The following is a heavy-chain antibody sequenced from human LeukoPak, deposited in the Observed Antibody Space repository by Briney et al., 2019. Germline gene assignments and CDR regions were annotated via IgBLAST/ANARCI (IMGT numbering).Heavy chain of an antibody. CDR1: GFTDYY. V-gene: IGHV1-2*02. D-gene: IGHD6-13*01. J-gene: IGHJ4*02. CDR3: ARKVTTRVWTKFDY. Sequence: GASVKVSCKASGFTDYYIHWVRQAPGQTLEWMAWINPNSGGTNFAQNLQGRLTLTSDTSISTTYMELSWLTSDDTAVYYCARKVTTRVWTKFDYWGQGTLVNVSS. CDR2: INPNSGGT.